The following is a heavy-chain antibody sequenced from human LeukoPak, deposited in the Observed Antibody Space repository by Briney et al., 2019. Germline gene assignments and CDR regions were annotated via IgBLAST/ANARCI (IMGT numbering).Heavy chain of an antibody. CDR2: IIPIFGTA. V-gene: IGHV1-69*05. J-gene: IGHJ6*03. CDR1: GGTFSSYA. CDR3: ARVPAYYYYYMGV. D-gene: IGHD2-2*01. Sequence: SVKVSCKASGGTFSSYAISWVRQAPGQGLEWMGGIIPIFGTANYAQKFQGRVTITTDESTSTAYVELSSLRSEDTAVYYCARVPAYYYYYMGVWGKGTTVTVSS.